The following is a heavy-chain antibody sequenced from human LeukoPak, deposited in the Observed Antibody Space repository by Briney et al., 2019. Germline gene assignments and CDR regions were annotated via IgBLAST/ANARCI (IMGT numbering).Heavy chain of an antibody. V-gene: IGHV4-59*01. CDR3: ARGGYKVPYFWFDP. Sequence: PSETLSLTCTVSGGSISSYYWSWIRQPPGKGLEWIGYIYYSGSTNYNPSLKSRVTISVDTSKNQFSLKLSSVTAADTAVYYCARGGYKVPYFWFDPWGQGTLVTVSS. J-gene: IGHJ5*02. D-gene: IGHD5-18*01. CDR1: GGSISSYY. CDR2: IYYSGST.